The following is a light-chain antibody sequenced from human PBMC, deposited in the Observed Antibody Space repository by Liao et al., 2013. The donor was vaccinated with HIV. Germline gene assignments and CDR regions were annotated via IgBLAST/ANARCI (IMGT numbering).Light chain of an antibody. CDR3: QAWDSSAEVV. V-gene: IGLV3-1*01. Sequence: SYELTQPPSVSVSPGQTASITCSGATLGHKSPSWYQQRPGQSPVLLICQDNKRPSGIPERFSGSNSGNTATLTISGTQPVDEAEYFCQAWDSSAEVVFGGGTKLTVL. CDR2: QDN. J-gene: IGLJ2*01. CDR1: TLGHKS.